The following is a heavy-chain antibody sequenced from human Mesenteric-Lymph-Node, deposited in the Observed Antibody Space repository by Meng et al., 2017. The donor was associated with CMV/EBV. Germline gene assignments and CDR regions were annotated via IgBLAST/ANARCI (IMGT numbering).Heavy chain of an antibody. V-gene: IGHV3-7*03. D-gene: IGHD3-10*01. J-gene: IGHJ3*02. CDR1: GFTFSSYW. CDR2: IKQDGSEK. CDR3: ARDSYIENSLDAFDI. Sequence: GGSLRLSCAASGFTFSSYWMSWVRQAPGKGLEWVANIKQDGSEKYYVDSVKGRFTISRDNAKNSLYLQMNSLRAEDTAVYYCARDSYIENSLDAFDIWGQGTMVTVSS.